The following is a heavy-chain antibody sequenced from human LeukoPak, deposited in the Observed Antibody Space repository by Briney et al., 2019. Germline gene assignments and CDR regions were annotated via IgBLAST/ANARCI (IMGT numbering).Heavy chain of an antibody. J-gene: IGHJ4*02. CDR2: IWTNGST. V-gene: IGHV4-61*02. CDR1: GGGVSISSGNDY. CDR3: ATPDSSGYYYLY. D-gene: IGHD3-22*01. Sequence: SETLSLTCTVSGGGVSISSGNDYWSWMRQPAGKGLEWIGRIWTNGSTNYNPSLKSRVTISVDTSKNQFSLKLSSVTAADTAVYYCATPDSSGYYYLYWGQGTLVTVSS.